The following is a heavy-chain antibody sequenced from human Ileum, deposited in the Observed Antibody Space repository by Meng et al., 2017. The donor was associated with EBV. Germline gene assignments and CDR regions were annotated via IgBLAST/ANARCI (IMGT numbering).Heavy chain of an antibody. Sequence: QVPLQEPGPGLVKPSGTLSLPCGVSGDSIISTDTWWSWVRQPPGKGLEWIGEIFHAGNTNYNPSLKSQVTMSVDTSKNQFSLNLSSVTAADSAVYYCARGSHYTWDVWGQGTLVTVSS. CDR2: IFHAGNT. CDR3: ARGSHYTWDV. CDR1: GDSIISTDTW. J-gene: IGHJ4*02. D-gene: IGHD3-16*01. V-gene: IGHV4-4*02.